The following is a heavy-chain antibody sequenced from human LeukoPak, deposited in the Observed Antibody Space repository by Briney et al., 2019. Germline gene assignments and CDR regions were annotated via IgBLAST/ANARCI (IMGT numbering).Heavy chain of an antibody. CDR3: ARDLCLGVHFYGMDV. CDR2: IYYSGST. J-gene: IGHJ6*02. D-gene: IGHD3-16*01. Sequence: SETLSLTCTVSGGSISSYYWSWIRQPPGKGLEWIGYIYYSGSTNYNPSLKSRVTISVDTSKNQFSLKLSSVTAADTAVYYCARDLCLGVHFYGMDVWGQGTTVTVSS. CDR1: GGSISSYY. V-gene: IGHV4-59*01.